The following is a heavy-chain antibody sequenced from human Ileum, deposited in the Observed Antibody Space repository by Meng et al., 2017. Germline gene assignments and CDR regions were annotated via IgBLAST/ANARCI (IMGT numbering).Heavy chain of an antibody. J-gene: IGHJ4*02. V-gene: IGHV4-61*01. CDR1: GDSVSTNFY. D-gene: IGHD6-19*01. Sequence: SETLSLTCTVSGDSVSTNFYWSWLRQSPGKGLELIGYIHYSRSPNYNPSLKSRVIISVDTSKNQFSLKLNSVTAADTAVYFCARMIGSGPFAYWGQGTLVTVSS. CDR2: IHYSRSP. CDR3: ARMIGSGPFAY.